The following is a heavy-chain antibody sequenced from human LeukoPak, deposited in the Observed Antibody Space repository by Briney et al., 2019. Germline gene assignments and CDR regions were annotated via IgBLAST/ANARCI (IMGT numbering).Heavy chain of an antibody. D-gene: IGHD3-10*01. J-gene: IGHJ4*02. CDR2: ISYDGSSK. CDR3: AKDWGYYYGSGSYKDY. CDR1: GFTFSRYG. Sequence: GGSLRLSCAASGFTFSRYGMHWVRQAPGKGPEWLTFISYDGSSKYYADSVKGRFTISRDNSKNTLYLQMNSLRAEDTAVYYCAKDWGYYYGSGSYKDYWGQGTLVTVSS. V-gene: IGHV3-30*18.